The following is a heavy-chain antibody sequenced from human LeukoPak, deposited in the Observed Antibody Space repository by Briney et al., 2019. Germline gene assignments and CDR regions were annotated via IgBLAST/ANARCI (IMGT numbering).Heavy chain of an antibody. CDR2: ISSSSSYI. J-gene: IGHJ4*02. CDR1: GFTFSSYS. Sequence: GGSLRLSCAASGFTFSSYSMNWVRQAPGKGLEWVSSISSSSSYIYYADSVKGRFTISRDNAKNSLYLQMNSLRAEDTAVYYCAKDPLGSGYYTGPIDYWGQGTLVTVSS. D-gene: IGHD3-3*01. V-gene: IGHV3-21*01. CDR3: AKDPLGSGYYTGPIDY.